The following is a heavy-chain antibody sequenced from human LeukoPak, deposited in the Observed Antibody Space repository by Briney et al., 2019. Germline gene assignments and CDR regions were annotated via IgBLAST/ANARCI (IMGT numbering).Heavy chain of an antibody. Sequence: AGGSLRLSCAASGFTFSSHSMNWVRQAPGKGLDWVSYITSGSTTIYYADSVKGRFTISRDNAKNSLYLQMSSLRAEDTAVYHCARGVAAPWAFDIWGQGTVVTVSS. CDR2: ITSGSTTI. V-gene: IGHV3-48*01. CDR1: GFTFSSHS. CDR3: ARGVAAPWAFDI. D-gene: IGHD2-15*01. J-gene: IGHJ3*02.